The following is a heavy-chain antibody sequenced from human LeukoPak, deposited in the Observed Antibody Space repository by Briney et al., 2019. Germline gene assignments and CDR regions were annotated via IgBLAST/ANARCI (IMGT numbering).Heavy chain of an antibody. CDR1: GFTFSSYS. Sequence: PGGSLRLSCAASGFTFSSYSMNWVRQAPGKGLEWVSSISSSSSYIYYADSVKGRFTISRDNAKNSLYLQMNSLRAEDTAVYYCARVLWSHLVPDAFDIWGQGTMVTVSS. V-gene: IGHV3-21*01. D-gene: IGHD6-6*01. J-gene: IGHJ3*02. CDR2: ISSSSSYI. CDR3: ARVLWSHLVPDAFDI.